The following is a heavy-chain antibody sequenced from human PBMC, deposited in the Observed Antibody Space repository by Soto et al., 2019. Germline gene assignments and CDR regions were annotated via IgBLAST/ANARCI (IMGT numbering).Heavy chain of an antibody. J-gene: IGHJ3*02. CDR3: AKEDFSICGRGDDFDI. CDR1: GFTFSSYG. V-gene: IGHV3-30*18. CDR2: ISYDGSNK. Sequence: QVQLVESGGGGVQLGRSMRLSCSASGFTFSSYGMHWVRQAPGKGLEGVAVISYDGSNKYYADSLKGRFTICRDNTKNTLYLQMNSLGAEDTAVYYCAKEDFSICGRGDDFDIWGQGTMVTVS. D-gene: IGHD3-16*01.